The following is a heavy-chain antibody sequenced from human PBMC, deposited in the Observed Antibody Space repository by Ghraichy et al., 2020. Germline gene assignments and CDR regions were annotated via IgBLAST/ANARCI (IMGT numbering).Heavy chain of an antibody. D-gene: IGHD6-13*01. CDR2: IYYSGST. CDR3: ARVPLGAAGVWFDP. Sequence: SQTLSLTCTVSGGSISSYYWSWIRQPPGKGLEWIGYIYYSGSTNYNPSLKSRVTISVDTSKNQFSLKLSSVTAADTAVYYCARVPLGAAGVWFDPWGQGTLVTVSS. J-gene: IGHJ5*02. V-gene: IGHV4-59*01. CDR1: GGSISSYY.